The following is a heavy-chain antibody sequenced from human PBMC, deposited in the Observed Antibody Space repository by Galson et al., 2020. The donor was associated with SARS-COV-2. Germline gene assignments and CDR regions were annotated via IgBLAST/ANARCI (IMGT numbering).Heavy chain of an antibody. CDR3: ARDGIVGATTGLDY. J-gene: IGHJ4*02. CDR1: GFTFSSYG. CDR2: IWYDGSNK. D-gene: IGHD1-26*01. V-gene: IGHV3-33*01. Sequence: GGSLRLSCAASGFTFSSYGMHWVRQAPGKGPEWVAVIWYDGSNKYYADSVKGRFTISRDNSKNTLYLQMNSLRAEDTAVYYCARDGIVGATTGLDYWGQGTLVTVSS.